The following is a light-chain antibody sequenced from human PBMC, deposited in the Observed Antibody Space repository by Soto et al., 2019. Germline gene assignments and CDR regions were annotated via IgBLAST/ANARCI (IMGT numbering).Light chain of an antibody. CDR1: PSISNG. CDR3: QQYNSYSAIT. Sequence: DIQMTQSRSPLSASVGDRFTLSCRASPSISNGLAWYQQKPGKAPKLLXYKTSNLESGVPSRFSGSGSGTDFTLTISSLQPDDFATYYCQQYNSYSAITFGQGTRLEIK. J-gene: IGKJ5*01. V-gene: IGKV1-5*03. CDR2: KTS.